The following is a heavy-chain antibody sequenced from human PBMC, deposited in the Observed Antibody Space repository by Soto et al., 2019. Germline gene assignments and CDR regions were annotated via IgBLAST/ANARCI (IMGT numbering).Heavy chain of an antibody. CDR2: IVVGSGNT. J-gene: IGHJ4*02. Sequence: SVKVSCKATGFAFTSSSVQWVRQARVQRLEWIGWIVVGSGNTNYAQKFQERVTITRDMSTSTAYMELSSLRSEDTAVYYCAGGLEDYYDSSGYSRFDYWGQGTLVTVSS. CDR3: AGGLEDYYDSSGYSRFDY. V-gene: IGHV1-58*01. D-gene: IGHD3-22*01. CDR1: GFAFTSSS.